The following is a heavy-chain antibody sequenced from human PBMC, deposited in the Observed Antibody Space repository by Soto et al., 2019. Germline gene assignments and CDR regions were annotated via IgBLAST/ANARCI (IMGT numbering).Heavy chain of an antibody. CDR2: ISSNGDST. Sequence: PGGSLRLSXSASGFTFSMFSMHWARQAPGKGLEYVSGISSNGDSTYYADSVKGRFTISRDNSKNTLYLQMSSLRAVDTAVYYCVHPRSTVQIPPTWGQGTLVTVSS. CDR1: GFTFSMFS. D-gene: IGHD4-17*01. CDR3: VHPRSTVQIPPT. V-gene: IGHV3-64D*06. J-gene: IGHJ5*02.